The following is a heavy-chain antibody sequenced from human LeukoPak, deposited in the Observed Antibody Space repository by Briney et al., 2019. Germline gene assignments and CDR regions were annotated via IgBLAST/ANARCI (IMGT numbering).Heavy chain of an antibody. Sequence: PSETLSLTCAVYGGSFSGYYWSWIRQPPGKGLEWIGEINHSGSTNYNPSLKSRVTISVDTSKNQFSLKLSSVTAADTAVYYCARGSHYYLNWFDPWGQGTLVTVSS. CDR2: INHSGST. V-gene: IGHV4-34*01. CDR3: ARGSHYYLNWFDP. J-gene: IGHJ5*02. CDR1: GGSFSGYY. D-gene: IGHD3-22*01.